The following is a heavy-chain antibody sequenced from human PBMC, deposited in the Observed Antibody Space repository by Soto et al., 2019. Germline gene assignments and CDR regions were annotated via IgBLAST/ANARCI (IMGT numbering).Heavy chain of an antibody. Sequence: ASVKVSCKASGYTFTMYGISCVLQSGLRWREWMGWISAYNGNTNCAQKLQGRVTMTTDTSTSTAYMELRSLRSDDTAVYYCARDFPHCSSTSCYSFNWGQGTLVTVSS. D-gene: IGHD2-2*01. CDR3: ARDFPHCSSTSCYSFN. V-gene: IGHV1-18*01. J-gene: IGHJ4*02. CDR1: GYTFTMYG. CDR2: ISAYNGNT.